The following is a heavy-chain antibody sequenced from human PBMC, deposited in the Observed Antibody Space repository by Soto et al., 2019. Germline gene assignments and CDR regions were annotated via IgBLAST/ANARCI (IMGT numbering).Heavy chain of an antibody. CDR1: GFTFIYYC. CDR3: ARVGENGKWFDP. D-gene: IGHD1-1*01. CDR2: INVYLSST. Sequence: GGSLRLSCAASGFTFIYYCIHWVRQAPLKVLLWFSLINVYLSSTSYADSVKGLFTISRYNANNTLYLQINILRSEYTAVYYCARVGENGKWFDPWGQGTLVTVSS. J-gene: IGHJ5*02. V-gene: IGHV3-74*01.